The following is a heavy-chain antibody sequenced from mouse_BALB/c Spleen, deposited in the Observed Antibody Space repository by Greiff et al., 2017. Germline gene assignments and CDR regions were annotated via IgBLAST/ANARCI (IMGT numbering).Heavy chain of an antibody. V-gene: IGHV5-4*02. CDR3: ARDYYGSRAY. Sequence: EVNVVESGGGLVKPGGSLKLSCAASGFTFSDYYMYWVRQTPEKRLEWVATISDGGSYTYYPDSVKGRFTISRDNAKNNLYLQMSSLKSEDTAMYYCARDYYGSRAYWGQGTLVTVSA. CDR2: ISDGGSYT. CDR1: GFTFSDYY. J-gene: IGHJ3*01. D-gene: IGHD1-1*01.